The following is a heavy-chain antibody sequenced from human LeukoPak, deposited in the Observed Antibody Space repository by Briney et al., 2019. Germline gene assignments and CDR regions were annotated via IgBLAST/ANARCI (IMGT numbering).Heavy chain of an antibody. J-gene: IGHJ4*02. D-gene: IGHD3-22*01. Sequence: GRSLRLSCAASGFTFSSYAMSWVRQAPGKGLEWVSAISGSGGSTYYADSVKGRFTISRDNSKNTLFLQMNSLRAEDTAVYYCAKDALWGYYDSSGSIYFDCWGQGTLVTVSS. V-gene: IGHV3-23*01. CDR1: GFTFSSYA. CDR3: AKDALWGYYDSSGSIYFDC. CDR2: ISGSGGST.